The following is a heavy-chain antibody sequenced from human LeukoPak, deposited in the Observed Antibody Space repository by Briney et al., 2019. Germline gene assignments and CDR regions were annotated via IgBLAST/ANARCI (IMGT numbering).Heavy chain of an antibody. CDR2: FYHSGST. J-gene: IGHJ4*02. D-gene: IGHD2-2*01. CDR1: GYSISSGYY. CDR3: ARDLQDIVVVPAAHFDY. V-gene: IGHV4-38-2*02. Sequence: PSETLSLTCTVSGYSISSGYYWGWIRQPPGKGLEWIGSFYHSGSTYYNPSLKSRLTISVDTSKSQFSLKLSSVTAADTAVYYCARDLQDIVVVPAAHFDYWGQGTLVTVSS.